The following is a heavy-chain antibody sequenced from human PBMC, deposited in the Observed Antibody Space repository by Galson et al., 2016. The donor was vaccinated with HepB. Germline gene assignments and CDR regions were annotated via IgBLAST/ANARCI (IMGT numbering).Heavy chain of an antibody. CDR2: IYYDGRT. Sequence: SETLSLTCTVSGDSITRTTYYWGWIRQTPGKGLEYIGSIYYDGRTYYDPSLSSRVTISADPPKNQFSLKLSSVTAADTALYYCARRKKAAAAIDNWGQGTLVTVSS. CDR1: GDSITRTTYY. CDR3: ARRKKAAAAIDN. V-gene: IGHV4-39*01. J-gene: IGHJ4*02. D-gene: IGHD6-13*01.